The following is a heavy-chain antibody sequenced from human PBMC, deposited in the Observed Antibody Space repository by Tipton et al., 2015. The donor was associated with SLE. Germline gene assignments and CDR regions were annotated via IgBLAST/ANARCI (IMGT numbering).Heavy chain of an antibody. Sequence: SLRLSCAASGFTFSNYWMTWVRQAPGEGLEWVANINQDENVQNYVDSVRGRFTISRDNTKNSLYLQMSSLRAEDTAVYYCARDRFSVAKRDLDNWGQGTLVTVSS. CDR3: ARDRFSVAKRDLDN. V-gene: IGHV3-7*01. D-gene: IGHD2/OR15-2a*01. CDR2: INQDENVQ. CDR1: GFTFSNYW. J-gene: IGHJ4*02.